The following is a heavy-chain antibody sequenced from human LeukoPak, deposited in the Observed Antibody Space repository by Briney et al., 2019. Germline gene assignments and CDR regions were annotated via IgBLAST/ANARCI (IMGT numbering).Heavy chain of an antibody. Sequence: SETLSLTCTVSGGSISSYYWSWIRQPPEKGLEWIGYIYYSGSTNYNPSLKSRVTISVDTSKNQFSLKLSSVTAADTAVYYCARGPHLMVYARGNWFDPWGQGTLVTVSS. D-gene: IGHD2-8*01. CDR1: GGSISSYY. CDR2: IYYSGST. CDR3: ARGPHLMVYARGNWFDP. V-gene: IGHV4-59*12. J-gene: IGHJ5*02.